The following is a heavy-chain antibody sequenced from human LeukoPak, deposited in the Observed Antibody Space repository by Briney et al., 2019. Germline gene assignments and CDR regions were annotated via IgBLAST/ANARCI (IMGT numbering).Heavy chain of an antibody. V-gene: IGHV4-39*07. CDR3: ARTFFSSGDFDY. Sequence: SETLSLTCSVSGDSIIGYYWGWIRQPPGKGLEWIGNIYYTGNTYYNSSLKSRVTISVDTSKNQFSLKLSSVTAADTAVYYCARTFFSSGDFDYWGQGTLVTVSS. CDR2: IYYTGNT. J-gene: IGHJ4*02. D-gene: IGHD6-19*01. CDR1: GDSIIGYY.